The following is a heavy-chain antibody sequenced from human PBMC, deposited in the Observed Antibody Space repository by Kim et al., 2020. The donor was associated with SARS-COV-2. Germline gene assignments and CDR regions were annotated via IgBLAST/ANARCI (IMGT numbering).Heavy chain of an antibody. CDR3: ARRVQDTNRHFYPDS. CDR2: IYFNGES. V-gene: IGHV4-39*01. Sequence: SETLSLTCSVSGGSIISSRYFWGWIRQPPGKGLQWIATIYFNGESYSNPSLSSRVTISVDTSKNQFSLKLSSVTAADTAMYYCARRVQDTNRHFYPDSWGQGTLVTVSS. CDR1: GGSIISSRYF. J-gene: IGHJ4*02. D-gene: IGHD2-8*01.